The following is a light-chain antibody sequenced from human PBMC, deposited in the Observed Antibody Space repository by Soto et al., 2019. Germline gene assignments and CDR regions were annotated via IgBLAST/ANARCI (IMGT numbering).Light chain of an antibody. CDR1: QSVSSY. CDR2: DAS. CDR3: QQRSNFPLT. Sequence: EIVLTQSPATVSLSPGERATLSCRTSQSVSSYLAWYQQKPGQAPRLLIYDASNRATGIPARFSGSGSGTDFTLTISSLEHEDFVVYYCQQRSNFPLTFGGGTKVDIK. J-gene: IGKJ4*01. V-gene: IGKV3-11*01.